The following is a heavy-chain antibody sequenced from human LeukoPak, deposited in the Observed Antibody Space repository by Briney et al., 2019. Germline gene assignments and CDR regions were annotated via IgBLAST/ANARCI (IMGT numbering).Heavy chain of an antibody. Sequence: SETLSLICAVYGGSFSGYYWSWIRQPPGKGLEWIGEINHSGSTNYNPSLKSRVTISVDTSKNQFSLKLSSVTAADTAVYYCARRVAGWFDPWGQGTLVTVSS. CDR1: GGSFSGYY. D-gene: IGHD2-15*01. V-gene: IGHV4-34*01. J-gene: IGHJ5*02. CDR2: INHSGST. CDR3: ARRVAGWFDP.